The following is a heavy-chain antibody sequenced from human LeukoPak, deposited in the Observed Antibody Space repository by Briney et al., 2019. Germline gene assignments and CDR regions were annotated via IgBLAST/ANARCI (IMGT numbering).Heavy chain of an antibody. J-gene: IGHJ4*02. CDR2: MHYSGST. Sequence: PSETLSLTCTVSGGSISSTTYYCGWIRQPPGKGLEWIGSMHYSGSTYYNPSLNSRVTISLDTSKNLFSLRLSSVTAADTAVYYCTGDYGDYVIGHWGQGTLVTVSS. CDR1: GGSISSTTYY. D-gene: IGHD4-17*01. CDR3: TGDYGDYVIGH. V-gene: IGHV4-39*01.